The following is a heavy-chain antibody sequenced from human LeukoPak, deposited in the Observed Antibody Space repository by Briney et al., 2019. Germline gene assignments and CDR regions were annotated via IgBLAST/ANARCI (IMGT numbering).Heavy chain of an antibody. D-gene: IGHD4-23*01. CDR3: ARVRGSTVVIPFDY. CDR1: GFTFSSYS. J-gene: IGHJ4*02. Sequence: GGSLRLSCAASGFTFSSYSMNWVRQAPGKGLEWVSSISSSSSYIYYADSVKGRFTISRDNAKNSLYLQMNSLRAEDTAVYYCARVRGSTVVIPFDYWGQGTLVTVSS. CDR2: ISSSSSYI. V-gene: IGHV3-21*01.